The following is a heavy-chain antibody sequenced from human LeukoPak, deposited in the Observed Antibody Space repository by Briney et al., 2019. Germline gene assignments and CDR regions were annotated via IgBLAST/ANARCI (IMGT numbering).Heavy chain of an antibody. J-gene: IGHJ4*02. CDR1: GGSISSGSYY. D-gene: IGHD6-13*01. CDR3: AKAPVRQQLVPFDY. V-gene: IGHV3-23*01. CDR2: ISGSGGST. Sequence: ETLSLTCTVSGGSISSGSYYWSWVRQAPGKGLEWVSAISGSGGSTYYADSVKGRFTISRDNSKNTLYLQMNSLRAEDTAVYYCAKAPVRQQLVPFDYWGQGTLVTVSS.